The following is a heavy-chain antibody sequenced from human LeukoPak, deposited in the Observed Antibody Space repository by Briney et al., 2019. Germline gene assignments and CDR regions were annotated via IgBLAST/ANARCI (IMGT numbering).Heavy chain of an antibody. J-gene: IGHJ4*02. V-gene: IGHV5-51*01. D-gene: IGHD3-22*01. CDR3: ARSYHDSSGTIEAFDY. CDR1: GYSFTSYW. CDR2: IYPGDSDT. Sequence: GESLKISCKGSGYSFTSYWIGWVRQMPGKGLEWMGIIYPGDSDTRYSPSFQGQVTISADKSISTAYLQWSSLKASDTAMYYCARSYHDSSGTIEAFDYWGQRTLVTVSS.